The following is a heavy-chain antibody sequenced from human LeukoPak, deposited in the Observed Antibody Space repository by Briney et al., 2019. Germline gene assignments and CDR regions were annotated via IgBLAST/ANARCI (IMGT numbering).Heavy chain of an antibody. CDR3: ASTVTTGYYFDH. V-gene: IGHV4-30-2*01. Sequence: SETLSLTCAVSGGSLSSGGYSWSWLRQPPGTGLEGIGYIYHSGSTYYNPSLKRRVTMSVDRSKNQFSLKLSSVTAADTAVYYCASTVTTGYYFDHWGQGTLVTVSS. CDR2: IYHSGST. J-gene: IGHJ4*02. CDR1: GGSLSSGGYS. D-gene: IGHD4-17*01.